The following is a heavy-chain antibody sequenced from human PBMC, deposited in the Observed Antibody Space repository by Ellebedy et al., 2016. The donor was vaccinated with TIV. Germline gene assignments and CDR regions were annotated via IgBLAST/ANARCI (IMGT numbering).Heavy chain of an antibody. D-gene: IGHD5-12*01. Sequence: GESLKISXVASELTFTGHWMHWVRQAPGKGLVWVSRIDSGGTSTSYADSVMGRFTISRDNAKSTLYLQMNSLRAEDTAVYYCARETATELHYWGQGTLVTVSS. J-gene: IGHJ4*02. CDR1: ELTFTGHW. CDR2: IDSGGTST. CDR3: ARETATELHY. V-gene: IGHV3-74*01.